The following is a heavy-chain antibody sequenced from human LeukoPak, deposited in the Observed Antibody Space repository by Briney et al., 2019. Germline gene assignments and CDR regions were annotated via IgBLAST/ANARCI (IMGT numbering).Heavy chain of an antibody. V-gene: IGHV3-30*01. CDR3: ARASYSSSWYGGGWFDP. D-gene: IGHD6-13*01. CDR1: GFTFSSYA. J-gene: IGHJ5*02. Sequence: PGRSLRLSCAASGFTFSSYAMHWVRQAPGKGLEWVAVISYDGSNKYYADSVKGRFTISRDNSKNTLYLQMNSLGAEDTAVYYCARASYSSSWYGGGWFDPWGQGTLVTVSS. CDR2: ISYDGSNK.